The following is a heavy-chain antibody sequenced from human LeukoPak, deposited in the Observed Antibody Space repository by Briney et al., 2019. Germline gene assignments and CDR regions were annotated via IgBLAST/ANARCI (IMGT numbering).Heavy chain of an antibody. J-gene: IGHJ4*02. CDR1: GGSISDYY. CDR2: IYYIGST. D-gene: IGHD5-24*01. Sequence: SETLSLTCTVSGGSISDYYCSWIRQPPGKGLEWIGYIYYIGSTNYNPSLRSRVTISVDTSKNQFSLKLTSVTAADMAVYYCARVRRDGYPFDYWGQGTLVTVSP. V-gene: IGHV4-59*01. CDR3: ARVRRDGYPFDY.